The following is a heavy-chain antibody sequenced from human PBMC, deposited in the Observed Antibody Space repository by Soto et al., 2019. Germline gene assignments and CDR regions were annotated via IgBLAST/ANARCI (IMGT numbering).Heavy chain of an antibody. J-gene: IGHJ4*02. D-gene: IGHD3-16*01. CDR1: GYSFTSYY. CDR3: ARDYDYVWGDY. V-gene: IGHV1-46*01. CDR2: IDPSGGST. Sequence: ASVKVSCKASGYSFTSYYMHWVRQAPGQGLEWMGIIDPSGGSTSYAQKFQGRVTMTRDTSTTTLYMELSSLRSEDTAVYYCARDYDYVWGDYWGQGTLVTVSS.